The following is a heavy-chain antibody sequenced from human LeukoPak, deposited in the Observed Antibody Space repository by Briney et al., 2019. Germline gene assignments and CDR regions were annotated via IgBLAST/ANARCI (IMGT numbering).Heavy chain of an antibody. V-gene: IGHV4-61*02. Sequence: SQTLSLTCTVSGGSISTGREYWSWIRQPAGTGLEWIGRVYATGSTNYSPSLKSRATISLDPSKNQFSLKLSSVTAADTAMYYCARLAPYSSGPHFDYWGQGILVTVSS. CDR3: ARLAPYSSGPHFDY. J-gene: IGHJ4*02. D-gene: IGHD6-19*01. CDR1: GGSISTGREY. CDR2: VYATGST.